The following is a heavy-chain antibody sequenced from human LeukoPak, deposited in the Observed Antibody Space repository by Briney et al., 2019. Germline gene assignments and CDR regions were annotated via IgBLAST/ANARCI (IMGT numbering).Heavy chain of an antibody. V-gene: IGHV3-30*18. CDR3: AKEWELPYFDY. Sequence: GGSLRLSCAASGFTFSSYGMHWVRQAPGKGLEWVAVISYDGSNKYYADSVKGRFTISRDNSKNTLYLQMNSLRAEDTAVYYCAKEWELPYFDYWGQGTLVTVSS. CDR1: GFTFSSYG. CDR2: ISYDGSNK. D-gene: IGHD1-26*01. J-gene: IGHJ4*02.